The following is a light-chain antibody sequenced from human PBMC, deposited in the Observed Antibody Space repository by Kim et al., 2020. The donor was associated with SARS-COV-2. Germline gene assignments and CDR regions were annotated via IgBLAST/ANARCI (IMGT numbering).Light chain of an antibody. CDR3: QQFCTYPIT. V-gene: IGKV1-5*03. CDR1: QSIYNY. J-gene: IGKJ5*01. CDR2: KAS. Sequence: ASVGDRVTITCLASQSIYNYLAWYQQKPGNVPKILIYKASTLESGVPSRFSGSESGAEFTLTISSLQPDDFATYYCQQFCTYPITFGRGTRLEIK.